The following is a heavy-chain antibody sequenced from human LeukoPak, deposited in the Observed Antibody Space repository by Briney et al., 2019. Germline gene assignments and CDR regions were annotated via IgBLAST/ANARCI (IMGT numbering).Heavy chain of an antibody. CDR1: GGSFSGYY. CDR3: ARIGATVPYFDY. CDR2: INHSGST. Sequence: SETLSLTCAVYGGSFSGYYWSWIRQPPGKGLEWIGEINHSGSTNYNPSLKSRVTILVDTSKNQFSLKLSSVTAADTAVYYCARIGATVPYFDYWGQGTLVTVSS. V-gene: IGHV4-34*01. J-gene: IGHJ4*02. D-gene: IGHD4-11*01.